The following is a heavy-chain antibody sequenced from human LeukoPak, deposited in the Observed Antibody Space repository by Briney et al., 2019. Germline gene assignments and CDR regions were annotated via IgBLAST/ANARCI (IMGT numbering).Heavy chain of an antibody. Sequence: SETLSLTCAVSGYSISSGYYWGWIRQPPGKGLEWIGSMYHSGSTYYNPSLKSRVTISVDTSKNQFSLRLSSVTAADTAVFYCVRRYSSGWSFDHWGQGTLVTVSS. CDR3: VRRYSSGWSFDH. J-gene: IGHJ4*02. CDR1: GYSISSGYY. D-gene: IGHD6-19*01. CDR2: MYHSGST. V-gene: IGHV4-38-2*01.